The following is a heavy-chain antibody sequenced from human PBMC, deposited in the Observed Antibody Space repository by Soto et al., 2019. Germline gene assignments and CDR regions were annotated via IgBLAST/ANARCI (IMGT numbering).Heavy chain of an antibody. CDR1: GFTFSSYW. Sequence: EVQLVESGGGIVQPGGSLRLSCAASGFTFSSYWMHWVRQAPGKGLVWVSRINSDGSRTSYADSAKGRFTISRDNAKNTLYLQMYILRAEDTAVYYCARGDGDYYDGNGYLGRHWGQGTLVTVSS. CDR3: ARGDGDYYDGNGYLGRH. D-gene: IGHD3-22*01. J-gene: IGHJ4*02. V-gene: IGHV3-74*01. CDR2: INSDGSRT.